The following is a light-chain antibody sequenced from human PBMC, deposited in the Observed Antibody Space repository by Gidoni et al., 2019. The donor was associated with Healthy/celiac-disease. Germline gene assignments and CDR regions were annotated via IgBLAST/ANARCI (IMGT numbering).Light chain of an antibody. CDR3: SSYTSSSNGV. CDR1: SSDVGGYNY. CDR2: DVS. J-gene: IGLJ1*01. V-gene: IGLV2-14*01. Sequence: QSALTQPASVSGSPGQSITISCTGPSSDVGGYNYVSWYQQHPGKAPKLMIYDVSNRPSGVSNRFSGSKSGNTASLTISGLQAEDETDYYCSSYTSSSNGVFGTGTKVTVL.